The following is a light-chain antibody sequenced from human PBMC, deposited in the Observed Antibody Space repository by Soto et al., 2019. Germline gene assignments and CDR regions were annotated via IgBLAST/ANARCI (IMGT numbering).Light chain of an antibody. V-gene: IGLV4-60*02. J-gene: IGLJ3*02. CDR1: SWHSSYI. Sequence: QSVLTQSSSASASLGSSVKLTCTLSSWHSSYIIAWHQQQPGKAPRYLMKLEGSGSYNKGSGVPDRFSGSSSGADRYLTISNLQFEEEADYYCETWDSNTHTVFGGGTKLTV. CDR2: LEGSGSY. CDR3: ETWDSNTHTV.